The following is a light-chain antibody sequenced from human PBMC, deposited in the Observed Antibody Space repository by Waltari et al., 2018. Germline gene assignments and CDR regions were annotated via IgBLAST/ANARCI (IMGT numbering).Light chain of an antibody. CDR3: SSYTISSAIFI. V-gene: IGLV2-14*01. Sequence: QSALTQPTSVSGSLGQSLTLSCTGHRRNVGHYNYASCYQHPPDNAPKLIIHEVTNPPSGVSTRFSGSKSGNTASLTISGLQAEDEAFYYCSSYTISSAIFIFGGGTKVTV. J-gene: IGLJ2*01. CDR2: EVT. CDR1: RRNVGHYNY.